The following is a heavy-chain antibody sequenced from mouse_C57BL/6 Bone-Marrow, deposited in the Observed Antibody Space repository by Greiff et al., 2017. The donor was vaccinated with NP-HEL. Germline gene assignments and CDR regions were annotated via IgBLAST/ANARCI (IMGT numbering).Heavy chain of an antibody. CDR1: GYTFTSYG. Sequence: VQLQQSGAELARPGASVKLSCKASGYTFTSYGISWVKQRTGQGLEWIGEIYPRSGNTYYNEKFKGKATLTADKSSSTAYMELRSLTSEDSAVYVCARPGSSYDYYAMDYWGQGTSVTVSS. V-gene: IGHV1-81*01. J-gene: IGHJ4*01. D-gene: IGHD1-1*01. CDR2: IYPRSGNT. CDR3: ARPGSSYDYYAMDY.